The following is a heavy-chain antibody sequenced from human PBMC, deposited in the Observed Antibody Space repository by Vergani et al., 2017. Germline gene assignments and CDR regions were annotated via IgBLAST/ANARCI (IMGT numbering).Heavy chain of an antibody. D-gene: IGHD4-17*01. CDR2: ISSSSSYI. Sequence: EVQLVESGGGPVKPGGSLRLSCAASGFTFSSCSMNWVRQAPGKGLEWVSSISSSSSYIYYADSVKGRFTIARDNAKNSLYLQMNSLRAEDTAVYYCARDRGGCVDYGDYGVLDYWGQGTLVTVSS. CDR1: GFTFSSCS. V-gene: IGHV3-21*01. J-gene: IGHJ4*02. CDR3: ARDRGGCVDYGDYGVLDY.